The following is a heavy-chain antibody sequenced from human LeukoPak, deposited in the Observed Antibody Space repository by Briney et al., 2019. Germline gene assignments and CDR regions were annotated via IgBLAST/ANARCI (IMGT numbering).Heavy chain of an antibody. D-gene: IGHD6-13*01. CDR3: ARDSKYSSSLNYYGMDV. V-gene: IGHV3-74*01. CDR1: GFTFSSYW. CDR2: INSDGSST. Sequence: QPGGSLRLSCAASGFTFSSYWMHWVRQAPGKGLVWVSRINSDGSSTSYADSVKGRFTISRDNAKNSLYLQMNSLRAEDTAVYYCARDSKYSSSLNYYGMDVWGKGTTVTVSS. J-gene: IGHJ6*04.